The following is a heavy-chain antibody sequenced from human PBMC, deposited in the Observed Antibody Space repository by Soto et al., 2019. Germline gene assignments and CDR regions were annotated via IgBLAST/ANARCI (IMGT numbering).Heavy chain of an antibody. CDR2: MEPSTGRT. V-gene: IGHV1-8*01. CDR3: ARDVYCSSTSCYLARASWWFDP. J-gene: IGHJ5*02. Sequence: GASVKVSCKASGYSFTSLDINWVRQTAGQGLEWMGWMEPSTGRTGYAQKFQGRVTMATDTSTSTAYMEVRSLRSDDTAVYYCARDVYCSSTSCYLARASWWFDPWGQGTLVTVSS. D-gene: IGHD2-2*01. CDR1: GYSFTSLD.